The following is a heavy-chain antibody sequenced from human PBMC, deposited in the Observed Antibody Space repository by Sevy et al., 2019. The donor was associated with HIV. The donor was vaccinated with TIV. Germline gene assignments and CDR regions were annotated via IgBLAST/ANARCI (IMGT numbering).Heavy chain of an antibody. CDR1: GYTFTSYY. J-gene: IGHJ4*02. D-gene: IGHD4-17*01. Sequence: ASVKVSCKASGYTFTSYYMHWVRQAPGQGLEWMGIINPSGGSTSYAQKFQGRVTMTRDTSTSTVYMELSSLRSEDTAVYYCAGVRVDYGDYGTRFFDHWGQGPLVTVSS. CDR2: INPSGGST. V-gene: IGHV1-46*01. CDR3: AGVRVDYGDYGTRFFDH.